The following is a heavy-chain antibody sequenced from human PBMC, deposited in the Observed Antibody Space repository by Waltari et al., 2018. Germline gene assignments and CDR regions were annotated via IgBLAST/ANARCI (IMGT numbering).Heavy chain of an antibody. CDR3: AREGGPWDSSGWYGVN. D-gene: IGHD6-19*01. CDR2: IYSGGST. J-gene: IGHJ4*02. CDR1: GFTVSSNY. Sequence: EVQLVESGGGLSQPGGSLRLPCAASGFTVSSNYMSWVRQAPGQGLDWVSVIYSGGSTYYADSVNGRCTISRDNSKNTLYLQMNSLRAEDTAVYYCAREGGPWDSSGWYGVNWGQGTLVTVSS. V-gene: IGHV3-53*01.